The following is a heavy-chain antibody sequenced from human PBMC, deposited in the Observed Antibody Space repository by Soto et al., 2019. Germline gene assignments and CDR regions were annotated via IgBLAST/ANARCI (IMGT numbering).Heavy chain of an antibody. CDR3: AKEVSLGSTVDLGY. J-gene: IGHJ4*02. D-gene: IGHD7-27*01. Sequence: WGSLRLSCAASGFTFSIFAISFVRHSPFKWLEWVSTISGSGGSTYYADAVKGRFTISRDNSMGTLYLQMKSLRVEDTAIYYCAKEVSLGSTVDLGYWGQGTLVTVSS. V-gene: IGHV3-23*01. CDR2: ISGSGGST. CDR1: GFTFSIFA.